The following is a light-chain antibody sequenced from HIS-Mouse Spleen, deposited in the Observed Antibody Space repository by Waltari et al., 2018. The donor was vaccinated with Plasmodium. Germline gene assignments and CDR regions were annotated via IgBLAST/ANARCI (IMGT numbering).Light chain of an antibody. V-gene: IGKV4-1*01. CDR1: QSVLYSSNNKNY. CDR3: QQYYSTPLT. CDR2: WAS. J-gene: IGKJ4*01. Sequence: DIVMTQSLDSLAVSLGERATLNCKSSQSVLYSSNNKNYLAWYQPKPGQPPKLLIYWASTRESGVPDRFSGSGSGTDFTLTISSLQAEDVAVYYCQQYYSTPLTFGGGTKVEIK.